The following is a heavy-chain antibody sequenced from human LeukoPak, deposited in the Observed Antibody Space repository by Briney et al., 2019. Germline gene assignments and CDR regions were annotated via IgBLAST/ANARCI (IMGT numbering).Heavy chain of an antibody. J-gene: IGHJ4*02. D-gene: IGHD4-17*01. V-gene: IGHV3-23*01. Sequence: GGSLRLSCAASGFTFSSYWMSGVRQAPGKGLKWVSTISGSGGIIDYADSVKGRFTFSRDNSRNMVYLQMNSLRAEDTAVYYCAKDLPDYGDYIEGYWGQGTLVTVSS. CDR2: ISGSGGII. CDR3: AKDLPDYGDYIEGY. CDR1: GFTFSSYW.